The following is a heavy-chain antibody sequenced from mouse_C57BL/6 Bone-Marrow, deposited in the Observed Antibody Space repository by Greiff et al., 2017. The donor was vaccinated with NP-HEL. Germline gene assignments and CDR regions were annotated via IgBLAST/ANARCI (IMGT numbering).Heavy chain of an antibody. CDR3: ARHYYSLDY. Sequence: EVKLVESGGDLVKPGGSLKLSCAASGFTFSSYGMSWVRQTPDKRLEWVANISSGGSYTYYPDRVKGRFTFSIDNAKNTLYLQMSSLKSEANAMYYCARHYYSLDYWGQGTTLTVSA. D-gene: IGHD2-12*01. J-gene: IGHJ2*01. V-gene: IGHV5-6*02. CDR2: ISSGGSYT. CDR1: GFTFSSYG.